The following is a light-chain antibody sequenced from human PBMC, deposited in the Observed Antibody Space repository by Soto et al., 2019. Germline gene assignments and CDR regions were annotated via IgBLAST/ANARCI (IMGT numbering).Light chain of an antibody. CDR2: DAS. CDR1: QSVSRNY. CDR3: QQYGTSPLT. Sequence: EIVLTQSPGTLSLSPGDSATLSCRASQSVSRNYLAWYQQKPGQAPRLLIFDASSRATGIPDRFSGSGSETDFTLTISRLEAEDFAVDHCQQYGTSPLTFGGGTKLEIK. J-gene: IGKJ4*01. V-gene: IGKV3-20*01.